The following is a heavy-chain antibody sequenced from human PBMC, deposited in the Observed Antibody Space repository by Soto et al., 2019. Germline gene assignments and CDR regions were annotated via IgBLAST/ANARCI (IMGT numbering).Heavy chain of an antibody. V-gene: IGHV4-59*01. D-gene: IGHD2-8*01. CDR3: ARYNSYAIDY. CDR2: IHYSGTT. Sequence: SETLSLTCTVSGTSISGYYWSWIRQPPGKGLEWIANIHYSGTTNYNPSLASRVTLSVDTSKNQFSLKMTSVTAADRAMYFCARYNSYAIDYWGRGTLVTVSS. CDR1: GTSISGYY. J-gene: IGHJ4*02.